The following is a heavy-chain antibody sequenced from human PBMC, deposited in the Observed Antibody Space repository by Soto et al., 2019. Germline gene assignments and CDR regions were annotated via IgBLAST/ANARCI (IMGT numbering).Heavy chain of an antibody. CDR2: ISSSGVT. CDR3: VRDHGGNGTFDY. CDR1: GYTFSSSA. J-gene: IGHJ4*02. D-gene: IGHD3-3*01. Sequence: QVRLVQSGPEVKKPEASVKVSCKDSGYTFSSSAISWVRQAPGQGPEWMGWISSSGVTNYAQNFQGRVTLTVDSSTTIAYMEVRSLSSADTAIYHCVRDHGGNGTFDYWGQGTLLTVSS. V-gene: IGHV1-18*04.